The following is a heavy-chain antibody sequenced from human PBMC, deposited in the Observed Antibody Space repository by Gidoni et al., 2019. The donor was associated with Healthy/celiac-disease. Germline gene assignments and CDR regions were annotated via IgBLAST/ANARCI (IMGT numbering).Heavy chain of an antibody. CDR3: ARGYSYGYVGYYFDY. J-gene: IGHJ4*02. D-gene: IGHD5-18*01. Sequence: GRVTITADESTSTAYMELSSLRSEDTAVYYCARGYSYGYVGYYFDYWGQGTLVTVSS. V-gene: IGHV1-69*01.